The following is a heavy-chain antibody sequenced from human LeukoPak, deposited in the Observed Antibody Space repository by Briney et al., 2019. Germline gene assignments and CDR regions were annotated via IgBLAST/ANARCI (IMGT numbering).Heavy chain of an antibody. Sequence: ASVKVSCKASGGTFSSYAISWVRQAPGQGLEWMGGIIPIFGTANYAQKFQGRVTITADESTSTAYMELSSLRSEDTAVYYCARDPEPPSYCSSTSCAGAWPIHHYWGQGTLVTVSS. V-gene: IGHV1-69*13. J-gene: IGHJ4*02. D-gene: IGHD2-2*01. CDR1: GGTFSSYA. CDR2: IIPIFGTA. CDR3: ARDPEPPSYCSSTSCAGAWPIHHY.